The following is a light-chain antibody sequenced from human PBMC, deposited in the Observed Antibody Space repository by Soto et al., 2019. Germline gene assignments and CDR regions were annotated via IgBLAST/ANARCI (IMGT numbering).Light chain of an antibody. CDR1: QSLLYSSNNKNY. Sequence: DIVMTQSPDSLAVSLGERATINCKSSQSLLYSSNNKNYVAWYQHKPGQPPKLLIYWASTRGSGVPDRFSGSGSGADFTLTISSLQAEDVAVYCCQQYYTTSWTFGQGTKVEIK. CDR3: QQYYTTSWT. J-gene: IGKJ1*01. CDR2: WAS. V-gene: IGKV4-1*01.